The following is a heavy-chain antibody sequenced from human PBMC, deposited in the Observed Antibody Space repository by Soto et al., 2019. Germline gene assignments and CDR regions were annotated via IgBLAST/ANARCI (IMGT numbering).Heavy chain of an antibody. D-gene: IGHD3-3*01. CDR3: ATDIAIFGMGITWGY. CDR2: ISYDGSNK. V-gene: IGHV3-30*03. CDR1: GFTFSSDG. J-gene: IGHJ4*01. Sequence: TGGSMRLSCAASGFTFSSDGMHWVRQAPGKGLEWVAVISYDGSNKYYADSVKGRFTISRDNSKNTLYLQMNSLSAEDTAVYYCATDIAIFGMGITWGYWGHGT.